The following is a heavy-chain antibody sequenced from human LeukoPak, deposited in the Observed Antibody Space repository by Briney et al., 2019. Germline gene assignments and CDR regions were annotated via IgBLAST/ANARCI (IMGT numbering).Heavy chain of an antibody. CDR1: GFTFSSYG. V-gene: IGHV3-30*03. Sequence: PGGSLRLSCAASGFTFSSYGMHWVRQAPGKGLEWVAVISYDGSNKYYADSVKGRFTISRDNSKNTLYLQMNSLRAEDTAVYYCARGRVFRGYCSSTSCPGYASYYYYGMDVWGQGTTVTVPS. CDR3: ARGRVFRGYCSSTSCPGYASYYYYGMDV. D-gene: IGHD2-2*03. CDR2: ISYDGSNK. J-gene: IGHJ6*02.